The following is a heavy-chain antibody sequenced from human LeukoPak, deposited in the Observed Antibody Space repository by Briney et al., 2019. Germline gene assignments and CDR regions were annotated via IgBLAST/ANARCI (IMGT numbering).Heavy chain of an antibody. CDR1: GGTFSSYA. CDR2: IIPIFGTA. D-gene: IGHD1-26*01. J-gene: IGHJ4*02. Sequence: AVMVSCKASGGTFSSYAISWVRQAPGQGLEWMGRIIPIFGTANYAQKFQGRVTITTDESTSTAYMELSSLRSEDTAVYYCARAEGSATGRDWGQGTLVTVSS. CDR3: ARAEGSATGRD. V-gene: IGHV1-69*05.